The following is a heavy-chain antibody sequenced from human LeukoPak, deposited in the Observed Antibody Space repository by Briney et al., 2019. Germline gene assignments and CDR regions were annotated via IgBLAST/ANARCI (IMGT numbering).Heavy chain of an antibody. J-gene: IGHJ4*02. CDR3: ARGYSYGYNYFGY. V-gene: IGHV4-34*01. CDR1: GGSFSGYY. CDR2: INHSGST. Sequence: SETLSLTCAVYGGSFSGYYWSWIRQPPGKGLEWIGEINHSGSTNYNSSLKGRVTISVDTSKNQFSLKLSSVTAADTAVYSCARGYSYGYNYFGYWGQGTLVTVSS. D-gene: IGHD5-18*01.